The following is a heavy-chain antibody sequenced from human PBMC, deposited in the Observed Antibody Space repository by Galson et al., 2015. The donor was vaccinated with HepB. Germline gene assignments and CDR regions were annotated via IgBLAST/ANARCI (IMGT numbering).Heavy chain of an antibody. CDR1: EFSLITSGVG. D-gene: IGHD6-19*01. Sequence: PALVKPTQTLTLTCTFSEFSLITSGVGVGWIRQPPGKALEWLALINWDDDKRYSPSLKSRLTISKDTSKNQVVLTMTNMDPVDTATYYCAHRTAVPSYFDYWGQGILVTVSS. CDR2: INWDDDK. J-gene: IGHJ4*02. V-gene: IGHV2-5*02. CDR3: AHRTAVPSYFDY.